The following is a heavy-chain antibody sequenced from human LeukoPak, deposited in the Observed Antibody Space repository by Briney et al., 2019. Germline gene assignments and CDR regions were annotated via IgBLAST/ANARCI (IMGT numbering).Heavy chain of an antibody. D-gene: IGHD2-15*01. J-gene: IGHJ4*02. CDR1: GGTFSSYA. Sequence: SVKVSCKASGGTFSSYAISWVRQAPGQRLEWMGGIIPIFGTANYAQKFQGRVTITTDESTSTAYMELSSLRSEDTAVYYCASSGGRIFDYWGQGTLVTVSS. CDR3: ASSGGRIFDY. CDR2: IIPIFGTA. V-gene: IGHV1-69*05.